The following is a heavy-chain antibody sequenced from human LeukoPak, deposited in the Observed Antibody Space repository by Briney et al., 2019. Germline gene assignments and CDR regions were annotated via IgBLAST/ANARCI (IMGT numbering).Heavy chain of an antibody. Sequence: SETLSLTCSVSGDSISTTTFYWGWIRQSPGKGLEWIGSIFYSGTTYYTPSLKSRVTLSLDTSKNQFSLRLSSVTAADTAVYYCAREDPQTTVPEGLDVWGQGTTVTVSS. V-gene: IGHV4-39*07. CDR2: IFYSGTT. D-gene: IGHD4-17*01. J-gene: IGHJ6*02. CDR1: GDSISTTTFY. CDR3: AREDPQTTVPEGLDV.